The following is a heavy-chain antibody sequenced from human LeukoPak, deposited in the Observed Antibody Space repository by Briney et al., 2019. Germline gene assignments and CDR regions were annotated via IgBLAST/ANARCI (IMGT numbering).Heavy chain of an antibody. V-gene: IGHV3-21*01. J-gene: IGHJ4*02. CDR2: SSSSGYI. Sequence: PAGSLRLSCAASGFTFSTYTMNWVRQAPGKGLEWVSSSSSSGYIYYADSVKGRFTISRDNAKNSLYLRMNSLRAEDTAVYYCATGYSYGFDYWGQGTLVTVSS. CDR1: GFTFSTYT. D-gene: IGHD5-18*01. CDR3: ATGYSYGFDY.